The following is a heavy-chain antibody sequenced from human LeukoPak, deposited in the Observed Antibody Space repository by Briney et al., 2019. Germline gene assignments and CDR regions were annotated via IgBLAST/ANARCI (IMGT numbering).Heavy chain of an antibody. CDR1: GYSFTSYW. V-gene: IGHV5-51*01. J-gene: IGHJ4*02. CDR2: IYPGDSDT. D-gene: IGHD6-19*01. Sequence: GESLKISCKGSGYSFTSYWIGWVRQMPGKGLESMGIIYPGDSDTRYSPSFQGQVTISAHKSIRTPYLHWISLQASDTAVFYCARRTWSGWYVDYWGQGTLVTVSS. CDR3: ARRTWSGWYVDY.